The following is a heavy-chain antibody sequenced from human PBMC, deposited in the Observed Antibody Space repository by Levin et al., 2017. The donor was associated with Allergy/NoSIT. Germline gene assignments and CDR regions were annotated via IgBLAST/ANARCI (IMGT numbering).Heavy chain of an antibody. D-gene: IGHD3/OR15-3a*01. CDR2: MNPKSGSA. Sequence: GESLKISCKASGYSFIDNWIYWVRQAPGQGLEWLAWMNPKSGSARYLQTLEGRITVTSDTSINTVYMELARLTSDDTAIYYCAKALGQLVPHSWGQGTRVSVS. CDR1: GYSFIDNW. CDR3: AKALGQLVPHS. J-gene: IGHJ4*02. V-gene: IGHV1-2*02.